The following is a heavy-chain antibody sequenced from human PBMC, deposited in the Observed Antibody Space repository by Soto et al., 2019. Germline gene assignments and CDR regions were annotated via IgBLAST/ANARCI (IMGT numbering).Heavy chain of an antibody. Sequence: GASVKVSCKASGYTFTSYDINWVRQATGQGLEWMGWMNPNSGNTGYAQKFQGRVTMTRNTSISTAYMELSSLRSEDTAVYYCARARKFFGVVRQNKYYYYMDFWGKGTTVTVSS. CDR1: GYTFTSYD. J-gene: IGHJ6*03. CDR3: ARARKFFGVVRQNKYYYYMDF. CDR2: MNPNSGNT. D-gene: IGHD3-3*01. V-gene: IGHV1-8*01.